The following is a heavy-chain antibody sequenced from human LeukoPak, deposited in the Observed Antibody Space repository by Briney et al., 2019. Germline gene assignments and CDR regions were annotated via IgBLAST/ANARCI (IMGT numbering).Heavy chain of an antibody. CDR1: GYTFTGYY. D-gene: IGHD5-12*01. CDR3: VRVGIEGQHAFDI. J-gene: IGHJ3*02. Sequence: ASVKVSCKASGYTFTGYYLHWVRQAPGQGLEWMGWINPNSGGTNYAQKFQGRVTMTRDTSISTAYMELSRLRSDDTAIYYCVRVGIEGQHAFDIWGQGTMVTVS. V-gene: IGHV1-2*02. CDR2: INPNSGGT.